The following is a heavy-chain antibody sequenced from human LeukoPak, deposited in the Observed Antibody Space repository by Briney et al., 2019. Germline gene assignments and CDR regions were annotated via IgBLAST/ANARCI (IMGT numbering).Heavy chain of an antibody. CDR3: ARLKQQLVRGYDAFDI. CDR2: IYPGDSDT. J-gene: IGHJ3*02. D-gene: IGHD6-13*01. Sequence: GESLKISFKGSGYSFTSYWIGWVRQMPGKGLDWMGIIYPGDSDTRYCSSFQGQVTISADKSISTAYLQWSSLKASDTAMYYCARLKQQLVRGYDAFDIWGQGTMVTVSS. CDR1: GYSFTSYW. V-gene: IGHV5-51*01.